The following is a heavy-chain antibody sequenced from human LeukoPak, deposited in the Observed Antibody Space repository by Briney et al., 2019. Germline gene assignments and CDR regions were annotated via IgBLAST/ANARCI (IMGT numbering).Heavy chain of an antibody. D-gene: IGHD6-13*01. CDR3: AREALYSSSWFGY. V-gene: IGHV4-39*07. Sequence: SETLSLTCTVSGGSISSSSYYWGWIRQPPGKGLEWIGSIYYSGSTYYNPSLKSRVTISVDTSKNQFSLKLSSVTAADTAVYYCAREALYSSSWFGYWGQGTLVTVSS. CDR1: GGSISSSSYY. J-gene: IGHJ4*02. CDR2: IYYSGST.